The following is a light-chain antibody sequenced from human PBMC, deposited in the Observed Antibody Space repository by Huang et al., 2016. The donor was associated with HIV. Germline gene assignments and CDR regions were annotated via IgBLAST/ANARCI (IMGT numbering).Light chain of an antibody. Sequence: DIQMTQSPSSLSASIGNRVTITCRASQSVTRFLNWYQQKPGKAPKLLIYTASDLQSGVPSRVSGSGSGTEFTLTINSLQPEDFATYYCQQSYTVPYTFGQGTKLEIK. V-gene: IGKV1-39*01. J-gene: IGKJ2*01. CDR1: QSVTRF. CDR3: QQSYTVPYT. CDR2: TAS.